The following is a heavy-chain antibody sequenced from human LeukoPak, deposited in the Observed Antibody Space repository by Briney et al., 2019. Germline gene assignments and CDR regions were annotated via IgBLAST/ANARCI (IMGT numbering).Heavy chain of an antibody. CDR2: INHSGSA. D-gene: IGHD4-17*01. Sequence: SETLSLTCTVSGGSFSGYYCTWIRQPPGKGLEWIGEINHSGSANYNPSLKSRVTISLDTSKNQFSLKLSSVTAADTAVYYCARGQGTVTTHWGQGTLVTVSS. CDR3: ARGQGTVTTH. V-gene: IGHV4-34*01. CDR1: GGSFSGYY. J-gene: IGHJ4*02.